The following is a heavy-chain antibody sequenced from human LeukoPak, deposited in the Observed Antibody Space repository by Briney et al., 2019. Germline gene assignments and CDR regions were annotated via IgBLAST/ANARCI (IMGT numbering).Heavy chain of an antibody. CDR3: AKDGDVEQWLVRAFDY. CDR1: GFTFSSYG. D-gene: IGHD6-19*01. CDR2: IRYDGSNK. V-gene: IGHV3-30*02. J-gene: IGHJ4*02. Sequence: GGSLRLSCAASGFTFSSYGMHWVRQAPGKGLEWVAFIRYDGSNKYYVDSVEGRFTISRDNSKNTLYLQMNSLRPEDTAVYYCAKDGDVEQWLVRAFDYWGQGTLVTVSS.